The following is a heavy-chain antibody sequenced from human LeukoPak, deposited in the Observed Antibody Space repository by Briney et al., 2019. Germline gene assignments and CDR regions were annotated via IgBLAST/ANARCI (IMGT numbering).Heavy chain of an antibody. D-gene: IGHD3-22*01. Sequence: SQTLSLTCTVSGGSITSSSYYWGWIRQPPGKGLEWMGSIFSGGSTYYNPSLKIRVTISVNTSKNNFSLKLSPLTAAYTAVYYWARDDNYYVSSGSFDSWGQGTLVTVSS. J-gene: IGHJ4*02. CDR1: GGSITSSSYY. CDR3: ARDDNYYVSSGSFDS. V-gene: IGHV4-39*02. CDR2: IFSGGST.